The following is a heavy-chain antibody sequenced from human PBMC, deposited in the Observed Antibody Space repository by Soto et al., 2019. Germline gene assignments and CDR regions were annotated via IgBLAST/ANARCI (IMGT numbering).Heavy chain of an antibody. D-gene: IGHD2-2*02. V-gene: IGHV3-23*01. Sequence: EVQLLESGGDLVQPGGSLRLSCAASGFTFSSYAMTWVRQAPGKGLEWVSTISGSGGTTYYADSVRGRFTISRDNSKNTLYLQMNTLRAEDTALYSCTRYCPTASCYIRYGMDVWGQGTTVTVSS. CDR3: TRYCPTASCYIRYGMDV. CDR1: GFTFSSYA. CDR2: ISGSGGTT. J-gene: IGHJ6*02.